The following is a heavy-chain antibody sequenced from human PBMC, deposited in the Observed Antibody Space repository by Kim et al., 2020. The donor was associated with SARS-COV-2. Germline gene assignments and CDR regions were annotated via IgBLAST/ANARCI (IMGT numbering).Heavy chain of an antibody. V-gene: IGHV5-51*01. J-gene: IGHJ4*02. CDR3: ARGGYGGYGDFDY. CDR2: IYPDDSDI. Sequence: GESLKISCKGSGYKFSRYWIGWVRQMPGKGLEWMGIIYPDDSDIRYTPSFEGQVTISADKSINTAFLQWSSLKSSDTAMYYCARGGYGGYGDFDYWGQGTLVTVSS. CDR1: GYKFSRYW. D-gene: IGHD5-12*01.